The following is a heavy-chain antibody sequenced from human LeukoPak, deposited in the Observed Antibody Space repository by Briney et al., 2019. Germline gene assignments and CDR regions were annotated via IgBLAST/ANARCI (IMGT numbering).Heavy chain of an antibody. CDR1: GGSFSGYY. CDR3: ARVSGYDWESFFDY. J-gene: IGHJ4*02. CDR2: INHSGST. D-gene: IGHD5-12*01. V-gene: IGHV4-34*01. Sequence: SETLSLTCAVYGGSFSGYYWSWIRQPPGKGLEWIGEINHSGSTNYNPSLKSRVTISVDTSKNQFSLKLSSVTAADTAMYYCARVSGYDWESFFDYWGQGSLVTVSS.